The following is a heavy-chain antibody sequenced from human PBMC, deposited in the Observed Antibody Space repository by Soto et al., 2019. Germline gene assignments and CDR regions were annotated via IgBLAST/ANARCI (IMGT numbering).Heavy chain of an antibody. CDR3: ARGVASVVTSYFDY. V-gene: IGHV4-34*01. CDR1: GGSFSGYY. J-gene: IGHJ4*02. Sequence: QVQLQQWGAGLLKPSETLSLTCAVYGGSFSGYYWSWIRQPPGKGLEWIGEINHSGSTNYNPSLKSRVTISVDTSKNQVSLKLSSVTAADTAVYYCARGVASVVTSYFDYWGQGTLVTVSS. CDR2: INHSGST. D-gene: IGHD2-21*02.